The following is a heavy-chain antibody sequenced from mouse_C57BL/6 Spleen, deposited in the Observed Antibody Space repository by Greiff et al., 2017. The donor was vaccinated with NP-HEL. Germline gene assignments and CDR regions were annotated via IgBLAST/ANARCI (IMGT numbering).Heavy chain of an antibody. V-gene: IGHV5-9-1*02. CDR2: ISSGGDYI. J-gene: IGHJ3*01. CDR1: GFTFSSYA. CDR3: TSDNDYGAWFAY. Sequence: EVKLVESGEGLVKPGGSLKLSCAASGFTFSSYAMSWVRQTPEKRLEWVAYISSGGDYIYYADTVKGRFTISSDNARNTLYLQMSSLQSEDTAMYYCTSDNDYGAWFAYWGKGTLVTVSA. D-gene: IGHD2-4*01.